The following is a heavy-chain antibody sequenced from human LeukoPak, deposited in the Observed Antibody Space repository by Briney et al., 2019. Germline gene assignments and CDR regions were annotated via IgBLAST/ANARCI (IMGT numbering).Heavy chain of an antibody. J-gene: IGHJ4*02. D-gene: IGHD3-10*01. Sequence: GGSLRLSCAASGFTFKKYDVTWVRQAPGKGLEWVANIKQDGSEKYYVDSVKGRFTISRDNAKNSLYLQMNSLRAEDTAVYYCASVVRGVFDYWGEGTLVTVS. CDR2: IKQDGSEK. CDR3: ASVVRGVFDY. V-gene: IGHV3-7*01. CDR1: GFTFKKYD.